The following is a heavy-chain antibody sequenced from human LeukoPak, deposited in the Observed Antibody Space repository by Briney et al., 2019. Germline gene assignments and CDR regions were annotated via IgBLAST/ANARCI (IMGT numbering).Heavy chain of an antibody. CDR2: IIPIFGTA. Sequence: SVKVSRKASGGTFSSYAISWERQAPGQGLEWMGGIIPIFGTANYAQKFQGRVTITADKSTSTAYMELSSLRSEDTAVYYCARDRASSSSPYYYYYYGMDVWGKGTTVTVFS. D-gene: IGHD6-13*01. CDR1: GGTFSSYA. J-gene: IGHJ6*04. CDR3: ARDRASSSSPYYYYYYGMDV. V-gene: IGHV1-69*06.